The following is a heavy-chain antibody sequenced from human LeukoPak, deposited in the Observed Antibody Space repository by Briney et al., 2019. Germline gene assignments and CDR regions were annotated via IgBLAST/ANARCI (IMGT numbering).Heavy chain of an antibody. Sequence: PGGSLRLSCAASGFTFSSYSMNWVRQAPGKGLEWVSSISSSSSYIYYADSVKGRFTISRDNAKSSLYLQMNSLRAEDTAVYYCASAHMARGPRYWFDPWGQGTLVTVSS. V-gene: IGHV3-21*01. CDR3: ASAHMARGPRYWFDP. CDR1: GFTFSSYS. D-gene: IGHD3-10*01. CDR2: ISSSSSYI. J-gene: IGHJ5*02.